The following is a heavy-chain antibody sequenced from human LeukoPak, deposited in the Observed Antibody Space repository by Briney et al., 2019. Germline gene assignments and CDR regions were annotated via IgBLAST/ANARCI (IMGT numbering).Heavy chain of an antibody. CDR3: ARGVNLFCGGDCYALDY. D-gene: IGHD2-21*02. V-gene: IGHV1-69*13. CDR2: IIPIFGTT. Sequence: GASVKVSCKASGGTFSSYAISWVRQAPGQGLEWMGGIIPIFGTTNYAQKFQGRVTITADESTSTAYMELSSLRSEDTAVYYCARGVNLFCGGDCYALDYWGQGTLVTVSS. CDR1: GGTFSSYA. J-gene: IGHJ4*02.